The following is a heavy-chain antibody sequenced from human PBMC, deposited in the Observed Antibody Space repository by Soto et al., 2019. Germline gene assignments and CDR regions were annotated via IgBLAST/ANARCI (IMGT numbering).Heavy chain of an antibody. V-gene: IGHV4-34*01. CDR1: GGSFSGYY. CDR2: INHSGST. J-gene: IGHJ4*02. Sequence: SETLSLTCAVYGGSFSGYYWSWIRQPPGKGLEWIGEINHSGSTNYNPSLKSRVTISVDTSKNQFSLKLSSVTAADTAVYYCERIKQLAKIDYWGQGTLVTVSS. CDR3: ERIKQLAKIDY. D-gene: IGHD6-6*01.